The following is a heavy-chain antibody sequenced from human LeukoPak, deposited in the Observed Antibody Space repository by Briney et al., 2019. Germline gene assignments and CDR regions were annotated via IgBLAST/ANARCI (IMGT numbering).Heavy chain of an antibody. CDR1: GYSFTSYW. CDR2: IYPGDSDT. Sequence: GESLKISCKGSGYSFTSYWIGWVRQMPGKGLERMGIIYPGDSDTRYSPSFQGQVTISADKSISTAYLQWSSLKASDTAMYYCAGQYDRRHYYGSGSYYGRWGNWFDPWGQGTLVTVSS. V-gene: IGHV5-51*01. CDR3: AGQYDRRHYYGSGSYYGRWGNWFDP. D-gene: IGHD3-10*01. J-gene: IGHJ5*02.